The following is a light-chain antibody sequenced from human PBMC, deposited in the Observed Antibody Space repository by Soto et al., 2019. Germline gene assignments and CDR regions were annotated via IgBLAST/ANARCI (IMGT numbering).Light chain of an antibody. CDR1: QRVSSNY. V-gene: IGKV3-20*01. Sequence: EIVLTQSPGTLSLSPGERATLSCRASQRVSSNYLAWYQQKPGQAPRLLIYGASSRATGIPDRFSGSGSGTDFTITISRLEPEDFAVYYCQQYGTSGTFGGGTKVEIK. CDR3: QQYGTSGT. CDR2: GAS. J-gene: IGKJ4*01.